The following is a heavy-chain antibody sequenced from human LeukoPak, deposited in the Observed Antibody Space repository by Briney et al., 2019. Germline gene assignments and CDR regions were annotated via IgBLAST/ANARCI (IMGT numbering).Heavy chain of an antibody. CDR1: GFTFSSYA. J-gene: IGHJ3*01. Sequence: GGSLRLSCAASGFTFSSYAMTWVRQAPGKGLEWVSAITGSGSTRFYADSVKGRFTISRDNSKNTLFLRMSSLRVEDTAIYYCAKVLWFGELSLDAFDFWGQGTMVTVSS. CDR2: ITGSGSTR. CDR3: AKVLWFGELSLDAFDF. V-gene: IGHV3-23*01. D-gene: IGHD3-10*01.